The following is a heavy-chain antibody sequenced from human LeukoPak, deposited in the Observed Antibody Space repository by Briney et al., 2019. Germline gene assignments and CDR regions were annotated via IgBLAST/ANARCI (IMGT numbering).Heavy chain of an antibody. CDR2: ISAYNDNT. V-gene: IGHV1-18*01. CDR3: ARDRIYYYDSSGPADY. D-gene: IGHD3-22*01. Sequence: GASVKVSCKASGYTFTSYGISWVRQAPGQGLEWMGWISAYNDNTNYAQKLQGRVTMTTDTSTSTAYMELRSLRSDDTAVYYCARDRIYYYDSSGPADYWGQGTLVTVSS. CDR1: GYTFTSYG. J-gene: IGHJ4*02.